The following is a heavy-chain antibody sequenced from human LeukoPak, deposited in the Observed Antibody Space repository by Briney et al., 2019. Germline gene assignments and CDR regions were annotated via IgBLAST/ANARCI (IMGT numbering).Heavy chain of an antibody. V-gene: IGHV4-59*01. CDR3: AGREMATIGH. Sequence: SETPSLTCTVSGGSISNYYWSWIRQPPGKGLEWIGYIYYSGSTNYNPSLKSRVTISVDTSKNQFSLKLNSVTAADTAVYYCAGREMATIGHWGQGTLVTVSS. J-gene: IGHJ4*02. CDR2: IYYSGST. CDR1: GGSISNYY. D-gene: IGHD5-24*01.